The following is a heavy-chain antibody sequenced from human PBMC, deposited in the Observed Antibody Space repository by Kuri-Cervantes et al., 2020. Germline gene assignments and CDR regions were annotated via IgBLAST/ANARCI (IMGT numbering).Heavy chain of an antibody. CDR3: ARLSSYYGSGSYETEDY. CDR2: MNPNSGNT. Sequence: ASVKVSCKASGYTFTNYDINWVRQTTGQGPEWMGWMNPNSGNTVYAQKFQGRVTMTRNTSISTAYMELSSLRSEDTAVYYCARLSSYYGSGSYETEDYWGQGTLVTVSS. CDR1: GYTFTNYD. D-gene: IGHD3-10*01. J-gene: IGHJ4*02. V-gene: IGHV1-8*02.